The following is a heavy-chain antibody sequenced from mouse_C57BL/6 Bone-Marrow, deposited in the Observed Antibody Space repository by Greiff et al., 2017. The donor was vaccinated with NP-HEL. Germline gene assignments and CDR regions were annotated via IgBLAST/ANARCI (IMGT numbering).Heavy chain of an antibody. V-gene: IGHV1-5*01. CDR3: TLNWDVKGYAMDY. Sequence: EVQLQQSGTVLARPGASVKMSCTTSGYTFTSYWMHWVKQRPGQGLEWIGAIYPGNSDTSYNQKFKGKAKLTAVTSASTAYMELSSLTNEDSAVYYCTLNWDVKGYAMDYWGQGTSVTVSS. J-gene: IGHJ4*01. D-gene: IGHD4-1*01. CDR2: IYPGNSDT. CDR1: GYTFTSYW.